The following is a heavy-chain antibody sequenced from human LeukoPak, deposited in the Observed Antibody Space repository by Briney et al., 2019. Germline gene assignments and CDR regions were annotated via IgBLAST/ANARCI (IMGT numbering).Heavy chain of an antibody. CDR2: ISAYNGNT. CDR1: GYTFTSYD. Sequence: GASVKVSCKASGYTFTSYDINWVRQATGQGLEWMGWISAYNGNTNYAQKLQGRVTMTTDTSTSTAYMELRSLRSDDTAVYYCAREPGPLAYCGGDCYSLDYWGQGTLVTVSS. D-gene: IGHD2-21*02. J-gene: IGHJ4*02. CDR3: AREPGPLAYCGGDCYSLDY. V-gene: IGHV1-18*01.